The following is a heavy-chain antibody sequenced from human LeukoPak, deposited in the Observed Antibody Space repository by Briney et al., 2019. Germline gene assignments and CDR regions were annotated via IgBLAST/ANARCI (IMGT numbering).Heavy chain of an antibody. Sequence: PGGSLRLSCAASGFTFSSYAMPWVRQAPGKGLEWVAVISYDGSNKYYADSVKGRFTISRDNSKNTLYLQMNSLRAEDTAVYYCAREDYGGFSTFDYWGQGTLVTVSS. CDR3: AREDYGGFSTFDY. V-gene: IGHV3-30-3*01. D-gene: IGHD4-23*01. CDR2: ISYDGSNK. CDR1: GFTFSSYA. J-gene: IGHJ4*02.